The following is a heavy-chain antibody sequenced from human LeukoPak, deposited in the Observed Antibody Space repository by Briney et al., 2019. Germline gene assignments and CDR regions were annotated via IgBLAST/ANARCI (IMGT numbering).Heavy chain of an antibody. Sequence: SETLSLTCTVSGGSISSYYWSWIRQPAGKGLEWIGRIYTSGSTNYNPSLKSRVTMSVDTSKNQFSLKLSSVTAADTAVYYCARPDYDFWSGYSMRFDYWGQGTLVTVSS. V-gene: IGHV4-4*07. CDR3: ARPDYDFWSGYSMRFDY. CDR1: GGSISSYY. D-gene: IGHD3-3*01. J-gene: IGHJ4*02. CDR2: IYTSGST.